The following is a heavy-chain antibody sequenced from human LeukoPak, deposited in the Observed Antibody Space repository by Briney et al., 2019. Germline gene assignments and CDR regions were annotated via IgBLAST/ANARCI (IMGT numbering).Heavy chain of an antibody. CDR3: ARDDGAVAGIGFNWFDP. J-gene: IGHJ5*02. CDR2: IYTSGST. CDR1: GGSISSYY. Sequence: SETLSLTCTVSGGSISSYYWSWIRQPAGKGLEWIGRIYTSGSTNYNPSLKSRVTMSVDTSKTQFSLKLSSVTAADTAVYYCARDDGAVAGIGFNWFDPWGQGTLVTVPS. D-gene: IGHD6-19*01. V-gene: IGHV4-4*07.